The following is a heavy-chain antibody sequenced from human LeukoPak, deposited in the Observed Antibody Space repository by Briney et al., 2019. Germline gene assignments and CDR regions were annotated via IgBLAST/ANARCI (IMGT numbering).Heavy chain of an antibody. Sequence: GGSLRLSCAASGFTFSRYDMHWVRQTTGKGLEWVSAISTAGDTYYPGSVKGRFTISRENAKNSLYLQMNSLRAGDTAVYYCARASYGDYGYYFDYWGQRTLVTVPS. D-gene: IGHD4-17*01. J-gene: IGHJ4*02. V-gene: IGHV3-13*01. CDR1: GFTFSRYD. CDR2: ISTAGDT. CDR3: ARASYGDYGYYFDY.